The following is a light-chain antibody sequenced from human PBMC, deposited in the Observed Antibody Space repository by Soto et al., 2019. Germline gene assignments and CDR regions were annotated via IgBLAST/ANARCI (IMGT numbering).Light chain of an antibody. CDR3: QQYGSSLWT. Sequence: DIQMTQSPSSLSASVGDRVTITCRASQSISSYLNWYQQKPGKAPKLLIYAASSLQSGVPDRFSGSGSGTDFTLTISRLEPEDFAVYYCQQYGSSLWTFGQGTKV. CDR1: QSISSY. CDR2: AAS. V-gene: IGKV1-39*01. J-gene: IGKJ1*01.